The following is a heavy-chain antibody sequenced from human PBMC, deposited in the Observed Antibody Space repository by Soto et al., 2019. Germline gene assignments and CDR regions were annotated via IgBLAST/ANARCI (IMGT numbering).Heavy chain of an antibody. CDR3: ARGDICGGEWYRAYYYSGMDV. Sequence: WVTLRLSCAASGFTFSSYWRSWVRQAPGKGLVWVSRINTGGSSTNYADSVKGRFTISSDNAKNTLYLQMNSLRAEDTAVYYYARGDICGGEWYRAYYYSGMDVWGQGTTVTVSS. V-gene: IGHV3-74*01. J-gene: IGHJ6*02. CDR1: GFTFSSYW. D-gene: IGHD2-21*01. CDR2: INTGGSST.